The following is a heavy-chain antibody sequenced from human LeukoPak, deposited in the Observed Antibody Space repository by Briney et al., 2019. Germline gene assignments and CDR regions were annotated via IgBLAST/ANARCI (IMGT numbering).Heavy chain of an antibody. Sequence: PGGSLRLSCAASGFTFNDFAMHWVRQTPGKGLEWVSGISWNSGSIGYADSVKGRFTISRDNAKNTLYLQMNSLRAEDTAVYYCARDVHSGRLDYWGQGTLVTVSS. V-gene: IGHV3-9*01. CDR3: ARDVHSGRLDY. D-gene: IGHD1-26*01. CDR1: GFTFNDFA. J-gene: IGHJ4*02. CDR2: ISWNSGSI.